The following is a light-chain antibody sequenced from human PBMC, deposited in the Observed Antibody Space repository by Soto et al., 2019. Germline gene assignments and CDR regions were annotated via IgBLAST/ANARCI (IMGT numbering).Light chain of an antibody. J-gene: IGLJ2*01. V-gene: IGLV4-69*01. Sequence: QSVLTQSPSASASPGASVKLTCTLSRGHSSYAIAWYQQQAEKGPRYLMKLNSDGSHSKGDGIPDRFSGSSSGAERYLTISSLQSEDEADYYCQTCGTGIRIFGGGTKLTVL. CDR1: RGHSSYA. CDR3: QTCGTGIRI. CDR2: LNSDGSH.